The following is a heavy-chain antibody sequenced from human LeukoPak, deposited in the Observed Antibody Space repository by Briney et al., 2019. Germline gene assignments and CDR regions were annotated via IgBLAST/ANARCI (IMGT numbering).Heavy chain of an antibody. CDR2: IHDTGST. CDR1: AGSPSSHY. CDR3: GRFSSGCSTSSCYLTY. Sequence: KSSETLSFTCTVYAGSPSSHYWRWLRPPPGQGLGLSGHIHDTGSTFANHSLRGGATISLSTSNNQYSLKLSVMTAEAAADYYFGRFSSGCSTSSCYLTYWGQGTLVTVS. J-gene: IGHJ4*02. D-gene: IGHD2-2*01. V-gene: IGHV4-59*11.